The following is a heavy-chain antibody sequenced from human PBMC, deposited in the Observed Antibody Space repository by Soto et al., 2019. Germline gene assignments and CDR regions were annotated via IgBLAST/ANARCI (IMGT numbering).Heavy chain of an antibody. V-gene: IGHV4-31*03. CDR2: IYYSGST. Sequence: KESGPTLVKPTQTLSLTCTVSGGSISSGGYYWSWIRQHPGKGLEWIGYIYYSGSTYYNPSLKSRVTISVDTSKNQFSLKLSSVTAADTAVYYCASNRHYYGSGSPEPYFDYWGQGTLVTVSS. CDR3: ASNRHYYGSGSPEPYFDY. J-gene: IGHJ4*02. D-gene: IGHD3-10*01. CDR1: GGSISSGGYY.